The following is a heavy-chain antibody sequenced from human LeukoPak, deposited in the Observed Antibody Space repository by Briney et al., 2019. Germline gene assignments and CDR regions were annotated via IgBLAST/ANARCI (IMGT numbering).Heavy chain of an antibody. Sequence: PGGSLRLSCAASGFTFSSYSMSWVRQAPGKGLEWVANIKQDGSEKYYVDSVKGRFTISRDNAKNSLYLQMNSLRAEDTAVYYCARVRSTAWYYYDSSGYRFFDYWGQGTLVTVSS. CDR2: IKQDGSEK. V-gene: IGHV3-7*01. D-gene: IGHD3-22*01. CDR1: GFTFSSYS. CDR3: ARVRSTAWYYYDSSGYRFFDY. J-gene: IGHJ4*02.